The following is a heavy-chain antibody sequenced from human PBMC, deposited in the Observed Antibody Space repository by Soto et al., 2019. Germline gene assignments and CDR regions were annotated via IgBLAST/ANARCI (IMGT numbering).Heavy chain of an antibody. CDR1: GFTFSAYT. Sequence: EVQLVESGGGLVKPGGSLRLSCAASGFTFSAYTMNWVRQAPGQGLEWVSSLDPSSTYIYYADPVKGRFTLSRDNAKNTMFLRLNSLRADDTALYYCVRGSYGDYDSWGQGSLVTVSS. V-gene: IGHV3-21*02. CDR3: VRGSYGDYDS. J-gene: IGHJ5*01. CDR2: LDPSSTYI. D-gene: IGHD4-17*01.